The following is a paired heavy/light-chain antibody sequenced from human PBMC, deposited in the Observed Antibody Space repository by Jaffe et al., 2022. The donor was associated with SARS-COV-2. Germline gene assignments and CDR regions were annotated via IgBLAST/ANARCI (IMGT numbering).Heavy chain of an antibody. CDR2: ISWNSGST. J-gene: IGHJ5*02. Sequence: EVQLVESGGGLVQPGRSLRLSCAASGFTLDDYAMHWIRQAPGKGLEWVSGISWNSGSTAYADSVKGRFTISRDNAKNSLYLQMNSLRVEDTALYYCARDRWATVTKLSNWFDPWGQGTLVTVSS. CDR3: ARDRWATVTKLSNWFDP. CDR1: GFTLDDYA. V-gene: IGHV3-9*01. D-gene: IGHD4-17*01.
Light chain of an antibody. CDR1: QTISSY. CDR3: QQTYITPWT. V-gene: IGKV1-39*01. Sequence: DIQMTQSPSSLSASVGDRVTITCRASQTISSYLNWYQQKPGKAPNLLIYDASSLQSGVPSRFSGSGSGTDFILTISSLQPEDFASYYCQQTYITPWTFGQGTKVEIK. J-gene: IGKJ1*01. CDR2: DAS.